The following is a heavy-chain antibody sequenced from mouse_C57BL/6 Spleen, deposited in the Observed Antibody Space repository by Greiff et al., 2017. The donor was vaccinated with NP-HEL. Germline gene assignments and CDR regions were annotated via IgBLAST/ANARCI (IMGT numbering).Heavy chain of an antibody. D-gene: IGHD2-3*01. J-gene: IGHJ2*01. CDR2: IYPGSGST. Sequence: VQLQQPGAELVKPGASAKMSCKASGYTFTSYWITWVKQRPGQGLEWIGDIYPGSGSTNYNEKFKSKATLTVDTSSSTAYMQLSSLTSEDSAVYYCARFLYDGYYGFDYWGQGTTLTVSS. CDR1: GYTFTSYW. V-gene: IGHV1-55*01. CDR3: ARFLYDGYYGFDY.